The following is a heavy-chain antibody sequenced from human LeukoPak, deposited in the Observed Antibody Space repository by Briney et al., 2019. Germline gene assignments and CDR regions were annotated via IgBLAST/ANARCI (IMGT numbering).Heavy chain of an antibody. CDR3: ARGGYYYLDV. CDR2: IFYNGNT. CDR1: GGSISSGGYS. Sequence: SETLSLTCAVSGGSISSGGYSWSWIRQPPGKGLEWIAYIFYNGNTKYNPSLWSRVMISIDTSRNQVFLNLNSVTAADTAVYYCARGGYYYLDVWGKGTTVTVSS. J-gene: IGHJ6*03. V-gene: IGHV4-30-2*01.